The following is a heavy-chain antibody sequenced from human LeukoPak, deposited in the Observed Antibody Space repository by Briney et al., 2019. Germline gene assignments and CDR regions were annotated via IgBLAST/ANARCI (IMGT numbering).Heavy chain of an antibody. CDR1: GYTFTGYY. CDR3: ALGGCSSTSCRGGVAFDI. V-gene: IGHV1-2*02. CDR2: INPNSGGT. Sequence: ASMKVSCKASGYTFTGYYMHWVRQAPGQGLEWMGWINPNSGGTNYAQKFQGRVTMTRDTSISTAYMELSRLRSDDTAVYYCALGGCSSTSCRGGVAFDIWGQGTMVTVSS. D-gene: IGHD2-2*01. J-gene: IGHJ3*02.